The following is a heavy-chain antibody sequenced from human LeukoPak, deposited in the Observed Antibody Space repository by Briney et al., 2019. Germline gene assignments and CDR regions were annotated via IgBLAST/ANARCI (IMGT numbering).Heavy chain of an antibody. D-gene: IGHD2-15*01. CDR1: GFTVSSNY. V-gene: IGHV3-53*01. Sequence: GGSLRLSCAASGFTVSSNYMSWVRQAPGKGLEWVSVIYSGTSTNYADSVKGRFTISRDNSKNTLYLQMNSLRAEDTAVYYCAKSQLGYCSGGSCYKNWFDPWGQGTLVTVSS. CDR3: AKSQLGYCSGGSCYKNWFDP. CDR2: IYSGTST. J-gene: IGHJ5*02.